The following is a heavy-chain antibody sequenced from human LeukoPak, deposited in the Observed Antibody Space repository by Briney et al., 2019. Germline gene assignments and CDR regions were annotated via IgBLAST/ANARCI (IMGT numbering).Heavy chain of an antibody. CDR3: ARGSGWLTDH. V-gene: IGHV4-59*08. D-gene: IGHD6-19*01. J-gene: IGHJ4*02. CDR1: GGSISNYF. Sequence: PSETLSLTCTVSGGSISNYFWSWIRQPPGKGLEWIGYIYHSGSTNYNPSLKSRVTISVGTSKNQFPLKVSSVTATDTAVYYCARGSGWLTDHWGQGTLVTVSS. CDR2: IYHSGST.